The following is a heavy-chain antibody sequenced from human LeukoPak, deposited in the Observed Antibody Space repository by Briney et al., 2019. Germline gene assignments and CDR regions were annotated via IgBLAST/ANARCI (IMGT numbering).Heavy chain of an antibody. CDR1: GASISGSGYY. CDR2: IYYSGST. V-gene: IGHV4-39*01. J-gene: IGHJ4*02. D-gene: IGHD1-26*01. Sequence: AGTLSLTCAVSGASISGSGYYLGWIRQPPGQGLEWIGNIYYSGSTYYNALLQSRVTISIDTSKNQVSLRLNSVTAADTAMYYCVKSGGYGLIDCWGQGTLVTVSS. CDR3: VKSGGYGLIDC.